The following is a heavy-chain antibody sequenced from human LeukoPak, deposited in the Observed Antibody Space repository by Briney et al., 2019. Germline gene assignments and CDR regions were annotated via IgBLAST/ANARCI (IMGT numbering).Heavy chain of an antibody. Sequence: SETLSLTCSVSGGSISSSSYYWGWIRQPPGKGLEWIGNIYYSGSTYYNPSLKSRVTISVDTSKNQFSLKLSSVTAADTAVYYCARRSYGVWGFDYWGQGTLVTVSS. CDR1: GGSISSSSYY. V-gene: IGHV4-39*01. J-gene: IGHJ4*02. D-gene: IGHD3-16*01. CDR3: ARRSYGVWGFDY. CDR2: IYYSGST.